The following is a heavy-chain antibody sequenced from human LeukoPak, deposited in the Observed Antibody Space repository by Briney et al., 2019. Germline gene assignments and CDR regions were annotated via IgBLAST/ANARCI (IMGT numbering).Heavy chain of an antibody. CDR3: AKGHIVGAITEFDY. V-gene: IGHV3-74*01. CDR1: GFTFSSFW. D-gene: IGHD1-26*01. Sequence: PGGSLRLSCAASGFTFSSFWMHWVRQAPGKGLVWVSRINSDASSTYYADSVKGRFTISRDNSKNSLYLQMNSLRTEDTALCYCAKGHIVGAITEFDYWGQGTLVTVSS. CDR2: INSDASST. J-gene: IGHJ4*02.